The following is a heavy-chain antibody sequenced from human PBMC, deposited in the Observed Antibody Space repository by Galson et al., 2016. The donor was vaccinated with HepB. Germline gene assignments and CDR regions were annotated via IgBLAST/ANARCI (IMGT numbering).Heavy chain of an antibody. V-gene: IGHV4-59*08. CDR1: GGPISSYY. CDR3: ARRRNYYDSSGYYHDWFDP. CDR2: IYYSGST. Sequence: SETLSLTCTVSGGPISSYYWTWIRQPPGKGLEWIGYIYYSGSTNYNPSLKSRVTISVDTSKNQFSLKLSSATAADTAVYYCARRRNYYDSSGYYHDWFDPWGQGTLVTVSS. D-gene: IGHD3-22*01. J-gene: IGHJ5*02.